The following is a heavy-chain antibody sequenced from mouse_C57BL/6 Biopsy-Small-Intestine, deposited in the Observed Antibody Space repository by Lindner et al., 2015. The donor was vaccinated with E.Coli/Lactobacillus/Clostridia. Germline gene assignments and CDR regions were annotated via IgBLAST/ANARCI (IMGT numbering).Heavy chain of an antibody. D-gene: IGHD2-3*01. CDR3: ARREGYLY. Sequence: VQLQESGAELARPGASVKLSCKASGYTFTSYGISWVKQKTGQGLEWIGEIYPRTGNTYYNEKFKDKATLTADKSSSTAYMQLSSLTSEDSAVYFCARREGYLYWGQGTLVTVSA. J-gene: IGHJ3*01. V-gene: IGHV1-81*01. CDR1: GYTFTSYG. CDR2: IYPRTGNT.